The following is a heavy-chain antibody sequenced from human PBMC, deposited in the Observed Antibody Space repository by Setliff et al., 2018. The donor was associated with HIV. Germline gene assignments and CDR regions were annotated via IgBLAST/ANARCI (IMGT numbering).Heavy chain of an antibody. CDR1: GFAFSTFG. CDR3: AREGEGNGWARLDN. CDR2: IWYDGSNK. J-gene: IGHJ4*02. V-gene: IGHV3-33*01. Sequence: GGSLRLSCAASGFAFSTFGMHWVRQAPGKGLEWVAVIWYDGSNKYYADSVKGRFTISRDNSKNTLYLQMNSLRAEDTAVYFCAREGEGNGWARLDNWGQGTLVTVSS. D-gene: IGHD6-19*01.